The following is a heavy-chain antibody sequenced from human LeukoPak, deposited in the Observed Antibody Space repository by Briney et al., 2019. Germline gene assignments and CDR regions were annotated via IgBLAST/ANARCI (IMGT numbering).Heavy chain of an antibody. D-gene: IGHD2-21*02. CDR1: GFTFSDYY. Sequence: GGSLRLSCAASGFTFSDYYMSWIRQAPGKGLEWVSYISSSGSTIYYADSVKGRFTISRDNAKNSLYLQMNSLRAEDTAVYYCARAPGVAYCGGDCYSGTGPLDYWGQGTLVTVSS. J-gene: IGHJ4*02. V-gene: IGHV3-11*01. CDR2: ISSSGSTI. CDR3: ARAPGVAYCGGDCYSGTGPLDY.